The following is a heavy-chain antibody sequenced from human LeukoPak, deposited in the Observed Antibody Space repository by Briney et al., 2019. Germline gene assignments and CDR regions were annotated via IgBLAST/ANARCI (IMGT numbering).Heavy chain of an antibody. CDR1: GGTFSSYA. D-gene: IGHD3-10*01. J-gene: IGHJ3*02. V-gene: IGHV1-69*05. CDR2: IIPIFGTA. Sequence: SVKVSCKASGGTFSSYAISWVRQAPGQGPEWMGRIIPIFGTASYAQKFQGRVTITTDESTSTAYMELSSLRSEDTAVYYCARPTTRWFGELSPDAFDIWGQGTMVTVSS. CDR3: ARPTTRWFGELSPDAFDI.